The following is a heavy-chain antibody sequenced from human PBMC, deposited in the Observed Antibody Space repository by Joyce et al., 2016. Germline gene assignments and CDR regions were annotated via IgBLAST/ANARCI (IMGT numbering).Heavy chain of an antibody. J-gene: IGHJ3*02. V-gene: IGHV4-34*01. CDR2: INYSGTT. CDR3: ARGRRYFET. Sequence: VQLQEWGAGPLKPSETLSLTCAVYGDTLSGYYWSWVRQPPGKGLEWIGEINYSGTTNYNPSVKRRVSISLDKSRNQLFVNMRSVTAADTAVYYCARGRRYFETWGRGTMVTVSS. D-gene: IGHD1-1*01. CDR1: GDTLSGYY.